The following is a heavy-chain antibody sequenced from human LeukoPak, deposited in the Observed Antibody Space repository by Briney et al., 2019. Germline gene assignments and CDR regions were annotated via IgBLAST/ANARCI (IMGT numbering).Heavy chain of an antibody. Sequence: ASVKVSCKASGYTFTGYYMHLVRQAPGQGLECMGRINPNSGGTNYAQKFQGRVTMTRDTSISTAYMELSRLRSDDTAVYYCARAITRRACSGGSCLFDSWGQGTLVTVSS. D-gene: IGHD2-15*01. CDR2: INPNSGGT. J-gene: IGHJ5*01. CDR1: GYTFTGYY. V-gene: IGHV1-2*06. CDR3: ARAITRRACSGGSCLFDS.